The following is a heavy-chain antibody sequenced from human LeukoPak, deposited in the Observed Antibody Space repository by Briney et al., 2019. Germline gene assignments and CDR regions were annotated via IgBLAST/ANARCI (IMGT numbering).Heavy chain of an antibody. D-gene: IGHD3-10*01. CDR1: GFIFXXXX. Sequence: RLSXAASGFIFXXXXMHWXRHXPGXELVWXSRINNDGSIINTADSVKGRFTISRDNAKDMLYLQMDSLRVEDTAIYYCARGPSVLGXIDNWGQGTLVAVSS. V-gene: IGHV3-74*01. CDR3: ARGPSVLGXIDN. CDR2: INNDGSII. J-gene: IGHJ4*02.